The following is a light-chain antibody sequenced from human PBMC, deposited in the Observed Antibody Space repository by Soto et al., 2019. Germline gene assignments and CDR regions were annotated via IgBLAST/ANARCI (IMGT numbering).Light chain of an antibody. CDR2: GAS. CDR3: HQYGRSPRT. CDR1: QIVNSNF. V-gene: IGKV3-20*01. J-gene: IGKJ1*01. Sequence: DIVLTQSPGTLSLSPGERATLSCRASQIVNSNFLAWYQQKVGQAPRLLIYGASSRATGIPDRFSGSGSGTDFTLTISRLEPEDFAVYYCHQYGRSPRTFGQGTKVDVK.